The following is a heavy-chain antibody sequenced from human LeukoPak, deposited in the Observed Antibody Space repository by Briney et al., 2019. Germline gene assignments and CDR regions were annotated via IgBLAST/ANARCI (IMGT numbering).Heavy chain of an antibody. D-gene: IGHD1-26*01. V-gene: IGHV3-7*01. CDR2: IKQDGSEK. CDR1: GFTFSSYW. Sequence: GGSLRLSCAASGFTFSSYWMGWVRQAPGKGLEWVANIKQDGSEKYYVDSVKGRFTISRDNAKNSLYLQMNSLRAEDTAVYYCARGHGSYSLDYWGQGTLVTVSS. CDR3: ARGHGSYSLDY. J-gene: IGHJ4*02.